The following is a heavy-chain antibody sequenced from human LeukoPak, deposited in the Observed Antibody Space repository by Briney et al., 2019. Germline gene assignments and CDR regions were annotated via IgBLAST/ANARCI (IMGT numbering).Heavy chain of an antibody. V-gene: IGHV1-8*01. Sequence: ASVKVSCKASGYTFTTFDINWVRQATGQGLEWMGWMNPNSGNTGYAQKFQGRVTMTRNTSISTAYMELSSLRSEDTAVYYCARGHRRHIVVVFGYWGQGTLVTVSS. J-gene: IGHJ4*02. D-gene: IGHD2-21*01. CDR1: GYTFTTFD. CDR3: ARGHRRHIVVVFGY. CDR2: MNPNSGNT.